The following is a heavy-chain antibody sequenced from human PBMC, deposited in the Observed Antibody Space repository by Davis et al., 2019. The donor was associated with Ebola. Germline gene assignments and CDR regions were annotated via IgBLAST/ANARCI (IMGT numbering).Heavy chain of an antibody. J-gene: IGHJ4*02. V-gene: IGHV3-48*02. CDR1: GFTFSNYS. CDR3: ARDLGVGVTTNDY. CDR2: ISSSRITK. D-gene: IGHD4-17*01. Sequence: GESLKISCAASGFTFSNYSMNWVRQAPGKGLEWVSYISSSRITKYYADSVQGRFTISRDNAKNLLYLQMNSLRDAETAVYYCARDLGVGVTTNDYWGQGTLVTVSS.